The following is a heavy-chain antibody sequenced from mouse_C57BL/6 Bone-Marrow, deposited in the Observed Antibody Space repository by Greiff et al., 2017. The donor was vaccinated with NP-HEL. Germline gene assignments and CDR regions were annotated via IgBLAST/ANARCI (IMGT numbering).Heavy chain of an antibody. J-gene: IGHJ3*01. Sequence: QVQLQQSGPGLVAPSQSLSITCTVSGFSLTSYGVDWVRQSPGKGLEWLGVIWGVGSTNYNSALKSRLSISKDNSKSQVFLKMNSLQTDDTAMYYCASGTSRTGTPFAYWGQGTLVTVSA. V-gene: IGHV2-6*01. CDR1: GFSLTSYG. D-gene: IGHD4-1*01. CDR2: IWGVGST. CDR3: ASGTSRTGTPFAY.